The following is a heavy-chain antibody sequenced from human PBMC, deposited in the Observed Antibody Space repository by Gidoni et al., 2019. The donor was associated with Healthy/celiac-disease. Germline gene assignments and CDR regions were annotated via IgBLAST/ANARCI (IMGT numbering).Heavy chain of an antibody. CDR1: GFTFSSYA. D-gene: IGHD3-10*01. Sequence: EVQLLESGGGLVQPGGSLRLSCAASGFTFSSYAMRWVRQAPGKGLEGVSAISGSGGSTYYADSVKGRFTISRDNSKNTLYLQMNSLRAEDTAVYYCAKFPMVLGAFDIWGQGTMVTVSS. V-gene: IGHV3-23*01. CDR3: AKFPMVLGAFDI. CDR2: ISGSGGST. J-gene: IGHJ3*02.